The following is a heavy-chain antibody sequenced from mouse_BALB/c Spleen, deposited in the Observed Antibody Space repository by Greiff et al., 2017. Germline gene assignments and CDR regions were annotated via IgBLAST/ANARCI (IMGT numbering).Heavy chain of an antibody. Sequence: VKLMESGPDLVAPSQSLSITCTVSGFSLTSYGVHWVRQPPGKGLEWLVVIWSDGSTTYNSALKSRLSISKDNSKSQVFLKMNSLQTDDTAMYYCARQTGTEWYVDVWGAGTTVTVSS. CDR2: IWSDGST. CDR1: GFSLTSYG. D-gene: IGHD4-1*01. CDR3: ARQTGTEWYVDV. J-gene: IGHJ1*01. V-gene: IGHV2-6-2*01.